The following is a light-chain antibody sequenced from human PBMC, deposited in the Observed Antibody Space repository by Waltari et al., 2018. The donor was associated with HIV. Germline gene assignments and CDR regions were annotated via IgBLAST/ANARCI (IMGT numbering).Light chain of an antibody. Sequence: QFVLTQPPSVSGAPGQRVTLSCTGTNSNIGAGYDVQCYQQIPGRAPKLLIYGNNNRPSGVPDRFSGSKSGTSASLAITGLQAEDEADYYCQSYDSSLSGSGVVFGGGTKLTVL. CDR3: QSYDSSLSGSGVV. J-gene: IGLJ2*01. V-gene: IGLV1-40*01. CDR2: GNN. CDR1: NSNIGAGYD.